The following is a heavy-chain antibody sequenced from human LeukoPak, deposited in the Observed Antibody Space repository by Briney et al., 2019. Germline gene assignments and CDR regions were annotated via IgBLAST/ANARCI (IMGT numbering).Heavy chain of an antibody. D-gene: IGHD3-10*01. Sequence: ASVKVSCKASGYTFTGYYMHWVRQAPGQGLEWMGWINPNSGGTNYAQKFQGRVTMTRDTSISTAYMELSRLRSDDTAVYYCARDPGSGELLYHLDYWGQGTLVTVSS. CDR1: GYTFTGYY. CDR3: ARDPGSGELLYHLDY. V-gene: IGHV1-2*02. CDR2: INPNSGGT. J-gene: IGHJ4*02.